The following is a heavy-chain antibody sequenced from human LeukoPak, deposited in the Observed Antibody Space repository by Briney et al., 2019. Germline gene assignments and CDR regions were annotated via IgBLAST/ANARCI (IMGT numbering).Heavy chain of an antibody. CDR3: ARSPVEMATISDY. V-gene: IGHV3-33*01. D-gene: IGHD5-24*01. Sequence: HPGRSLRLSCAASGFTFSSYGMHWVRQAPGKGLEWVAVIWYDGSNKYYADSVKGRFTISRDNSKNTLYLQMNSLRAEDTAVYYCARSPVEMATISDYWGQGTLVTVSS. CDR2: IWYDGSNK. CDR1: GFTFSSYG. J-gene: IGHJ4*02.